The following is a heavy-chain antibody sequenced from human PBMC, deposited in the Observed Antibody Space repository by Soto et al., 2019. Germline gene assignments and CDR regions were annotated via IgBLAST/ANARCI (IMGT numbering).Heavy chain of an antibody. D-gene: IGHD3-3*01. Sequence: GGSLRLSCAASGFTFSSYAMHWVRQAPGKGLEWVAVISYDGSNKYYADSVKGRFTISRDNSKNTLYLQMNSLRAEDTAVYYCAKDSTIFGVVITSTGFYFDYWGQGTLVTVSS. V-gene: IGHV3-30-3*01. CDR1: GFTFSSYA. CDR2: ISYDGSNK. J-gene: IGHJ4*02. CDR3: AKDSTIFGVVITSTGFYFDY.